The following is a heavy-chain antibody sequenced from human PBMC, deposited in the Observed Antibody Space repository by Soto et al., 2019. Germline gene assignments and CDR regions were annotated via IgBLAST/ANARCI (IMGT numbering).Heavy chain of an antibody. V-gene: IGHV3-64D*06. Sequence: QSGGSLRLSCSASGFTFSSYAMHWVRQAPGKGLEYVSAISSNGGSTYYADSVKGRFTISRDNSKNTLYLQMSSLRVEDTAVYYSVKGTDILVVVAPAFAIWGQGTMVTVS. J-gene: IGHJ3*02. CDR1: GFTFSSYA. D-gene: IGHD2-15*01. CDR2: ISSNGGST. CDR3: VKGTDILVVVAPAFAI.